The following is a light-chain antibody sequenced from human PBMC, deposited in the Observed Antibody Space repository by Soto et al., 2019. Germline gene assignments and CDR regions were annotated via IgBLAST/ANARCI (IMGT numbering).Light chain of an antibody. Sequence: VLMTQSPATLSVSPVERATLSCRASQTVSRNLAWYQQRPGQAPRLLIYDISNRAAGVPARFSGSGSETEFTLTIRSLQSEDFAVYFCQQYNNWPSFGQGTRLEI. CDR3: QQYNNWPS. V-gene: IGKV3-15*01. CDR2: DIS. CDR1: QTVSRN. J-gene: IGKJ5*01.